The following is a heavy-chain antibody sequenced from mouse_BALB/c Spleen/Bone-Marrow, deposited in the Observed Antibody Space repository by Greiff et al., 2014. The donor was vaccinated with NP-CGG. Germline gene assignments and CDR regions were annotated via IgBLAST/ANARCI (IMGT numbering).Heavy chain of an antibody. CDR1: GSTFTSYV. J-gene: IGHJ1*01. D-gene: IGHD2-2*01. CDR2: INPYNDDT. V-gene: IGHV1-14*01. Sequence: EVQLQQSGPELVKPGASVKMSCKASGSTFTSYVVHWVKQKPGQGLEWIGNINPYNDDTMYNEKFKGKATLTSDKSSSTAYMELSSLTSEDSAVYYCARSLYGYDWYFDVWGAGTTVTVSS. CDR3: ARSLYGYDWYFDV.